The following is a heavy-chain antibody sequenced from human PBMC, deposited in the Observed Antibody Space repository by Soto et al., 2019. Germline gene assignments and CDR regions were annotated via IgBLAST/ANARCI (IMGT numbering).Heavy chain of an antibody. V-gene: IGHV4-34*01. J-gene: IGHJ6*02. CDR1: GGSVSTYY. CDR2: INPSGGT. CDR3: VRKSSMAVRGLFRYTNYGLDV. Sequence: LSLTCAVSGGSVSTYYWAWIRQPPGKGLEWIGEINPSGGTNYNPSLKSRVTISVDTSKNQFSLKVTSVTAADTAVYWCVRKSSMAVRGLFRYTNYGLDVWGQGTTVTVSS. D-gene: IGHD6-6*01.